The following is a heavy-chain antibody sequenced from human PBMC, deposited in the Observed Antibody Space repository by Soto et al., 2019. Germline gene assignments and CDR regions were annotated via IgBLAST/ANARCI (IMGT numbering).Heavy chain of an antibody. CDR3: ARDQTDGDYEADAFDI. Sequence: EVQLVESGGGLVQPGGSLRLSCAASGFTFSSYSMNWVGQAPGKGLEWVSYISSSSSTIYYADSVKGGFTISRDNAKNSLYLQMNSLRDEDTAVYYCARDQTDGDYEADAFDIWGQGTMVTVSS. CDR2: ISSSSSTI. J-gene: IGHJ3*02. CDR1: GFTFSSYS. D-gene: IGHD4-17*01. V-gene: IGHV3-48*02.